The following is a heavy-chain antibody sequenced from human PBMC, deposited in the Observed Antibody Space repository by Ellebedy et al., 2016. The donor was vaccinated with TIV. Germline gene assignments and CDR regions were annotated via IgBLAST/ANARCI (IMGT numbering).Heavy chain of an antibody. CDR1: GFTFSSYT. J-gene: IGHJ4*02. CDR2: ISYDGSNK. V-gene: IGHV3-30-3*01. D-gene: IGHD1-26*01. CDR3: AKESLYGGATAHFDY. Sequence: GGSLRLSCAASGFTFSSYTMHWVRQAPGKGLEWVAIISYDGSNKYYADSVKGRFTISRDNSKNTLYLQMNSLRAEDTALYYCAKESLYGGATAHFDYWGQGTLVTVSS.